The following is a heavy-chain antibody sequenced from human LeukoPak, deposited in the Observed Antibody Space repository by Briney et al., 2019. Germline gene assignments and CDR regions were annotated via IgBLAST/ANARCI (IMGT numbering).Heavy chain of an antibody. CDR1: RFTFSSYG. CDR3: ARDGASGDYVRTGY. Sequence: GGSLRLSCAASRFTFSSYGMHWVRQAPGKGLEWVAYIQYDGSNEQYADSVKGRFSISRDSSKNILYLQMNSLRAEDTAVYYCARDGASGDYVRTGYWGQGTLVTVSS. V-gene: IGHV3-30*19. D-gene: IGHD4-17*01. J-gene: IGHJ4*02. CDR2: IQYDGSNE.